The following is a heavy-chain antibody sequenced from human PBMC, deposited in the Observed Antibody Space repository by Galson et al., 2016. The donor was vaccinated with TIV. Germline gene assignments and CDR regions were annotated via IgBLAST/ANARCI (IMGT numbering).Heavy chain of an antibody. V-gene: IGHV3-9*01. Sequence: SLRLSCAASGFTFDEYAMHWVRQAPGKGPEWVAGISWNGGTVGYADSVKGRFTISRDNAKKSLYLQMNSLRREDTALYYCVKTNIYLRTVVAGGAFDVWGQGTRVTVSS. J-gene: IGHJ3*01. D-gene: IGHD2-15*01. CDR2: ISWNGGTV. CDR3: VKTNIYLRTVVAGGAFDV. CDR1: GFTFDEYA.